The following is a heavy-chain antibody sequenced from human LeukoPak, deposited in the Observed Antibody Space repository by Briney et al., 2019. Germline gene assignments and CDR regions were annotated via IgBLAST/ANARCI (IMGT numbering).Heavy chain of an antibody. Sequence: PGGSLRLSCAASGFTFSSYWMHWVRQAPGKGLVWVSRINSDGSSTSYADSVKGRFTISRDNAKNTLYLQMNSLRAEDTAVYYCAKDQIWEDVDTAMGIFDYWGQGTLVTVSS. CDR1: GFTFSSYW. CDR2: INSDGSST. D-gene: IGHD5-18*01. V-gene: IGHV3-74*01. CDR3: AKDQIWEDVDTAMGIFDY. J-gene: IGHJ4*02.